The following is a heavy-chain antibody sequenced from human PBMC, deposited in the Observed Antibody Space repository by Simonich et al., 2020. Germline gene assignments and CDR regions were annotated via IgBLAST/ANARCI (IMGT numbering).Heavy chain of an antibody. Sequence: QVQLVQSGAEVKKPGASVKVSCKASGYTFTGYYMNWVRQAPGQGLEWMGWINPNGWDTNYAQKFQGRVTMTRDTSISTAYMELSRLRSDDTAVYYCARVRFEAFDIWGQGTMVTVSS. J-gene: IGHJ3*02. V-gene: IGHV1-2*02. CDR2: INPNGWDT. CDR1: GYTFTGYY. CDR3: ARVRFEAFDI.